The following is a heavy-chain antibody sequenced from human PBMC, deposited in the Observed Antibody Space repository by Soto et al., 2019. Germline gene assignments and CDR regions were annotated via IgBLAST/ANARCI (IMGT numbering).Heavy chain of an antibody. CDR1: GDSISSNY. CDR2: VYNSGST. Sequence: PSETLSLTCTVSGDSISSNYWTWIRQPPGKGLEWIGYVYNSGSTNYNPSRKSRVTISEDTSKSQLSLKVNSMTAADTAVYYCARYRREAVAGYTLDNWGQGILVTVSS. V-gene: IGHV4-59*01. D-gene: IGHD6-13*01. CDR3: ARYRREAVAGYTLDN. J-gene: IGHJ4*02.